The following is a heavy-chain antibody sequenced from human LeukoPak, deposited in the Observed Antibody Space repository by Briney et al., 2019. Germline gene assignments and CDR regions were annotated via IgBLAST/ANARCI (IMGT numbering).Heavy chain of an antibody. Sequence: SETLSLTCTVSGGSISSYYWSWIRQPPGKGLEWIGYIYYSGSTNYNPSLKSRDTISVDTSKNQFSLKLSSVTAADTAVYYCARLGRIAFDIWGQGTMVTVSS. CDR1: GGSISSYY. J-gene: IGHJ3*02. V-gene: IGHV4-59*08. CDR2: IYYSGST. D-gene: IGHD1-26*01. CDR3: ARLGRIAFDI.